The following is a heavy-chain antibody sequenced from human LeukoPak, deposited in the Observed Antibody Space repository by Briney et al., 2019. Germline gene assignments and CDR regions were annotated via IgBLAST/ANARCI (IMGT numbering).Heavy chain of an antibody. D-gene: IGHD2-15*01. CDR3: ARRGYWAILDY. Sequence: SETLSLTCTVSGYSISSGYYWGWIRQPPGKGLEWIGEINHSGSTNYNPSLKSRVTISVDTSKNQFSLKLSSVTAADTAVYYCARRGYWAILDYWGQGTLVTVSS. CDR1: GYSISSGYY. V-gene: IGHV4-38-2*02. J-gene: IGHJ4*02. CDR2: INHSGST.